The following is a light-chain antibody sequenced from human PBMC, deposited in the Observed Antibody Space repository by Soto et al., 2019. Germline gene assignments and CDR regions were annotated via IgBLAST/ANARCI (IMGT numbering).Light chain of an antibody. Sequence: DIQMTQSPSALSASVGDRVTITCRASQSIRSYLNWYQQRPGKVPKLLIYAVSSSQNGVPSRFSGSGYGTDFTLTISSLQPEDFATYYCQQSYSTPLTFGGGTKVEIK. CDR3: QQSYSTPLT. CDR1: QSIRSY. CDR2: AVS. J-gene: IGKJ4*01. V-gene: IGKV1-39*01.